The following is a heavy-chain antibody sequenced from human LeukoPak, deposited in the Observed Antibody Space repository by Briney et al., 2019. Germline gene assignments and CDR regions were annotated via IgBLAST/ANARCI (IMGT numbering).Heavy chain of an antibody. CDR1: GFTFSNAW. Sequence: GGSLRLSCAASGFTFSNAWMSWVRQAPGRGLEWVGRIKSKTDGGTTDYAAPVKGRFTISRDDSKNTLYLQMNSLKTEDTAVYYWTTDLDSSGYDFFFDYWGQGTLVTVSS. J-gene: IGHJ4*02. CDR3: TTDLDSSGYDFFFDY. D-gene: IGHD5-12*01. CDR2: IKSKTDGGTT. V-gene: IGHV3-15*01.